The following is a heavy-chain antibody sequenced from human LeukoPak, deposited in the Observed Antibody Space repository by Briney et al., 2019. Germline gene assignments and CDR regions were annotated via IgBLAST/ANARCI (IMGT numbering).Heavy chain of an antibody. CDR1: GFTFSTYW. V-gene: IGHV3-74*01. D-gene: IGHD3/OR15-3a*01. J-gene: IGHJ3*02. CDR3: VRGSFGPDI. CDR2: INTGGTDT. Sequence: GGSLRLSCAASGFTFSTYWMHWVRQVPGKGLVWVSRINTGGTDTVYADSVKGRFTISRDNAKNTLYLQMNSLRAEDTAVYYCVRGSFGPDIWGQGTMVTVSS.